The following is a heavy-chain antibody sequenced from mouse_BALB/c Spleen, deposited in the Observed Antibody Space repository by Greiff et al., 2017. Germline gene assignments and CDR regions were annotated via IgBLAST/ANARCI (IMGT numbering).Heavy chain of an antibody. D-gene: IGHD1-1*01. V-gene: IGHV4-1*02. Sequence: EVKVVESGGGLVQPGGSLKLSCAASGFAFSSYWMSWVRQAPGKGLEWIGEINPDSSTINYTPSLKDKFIISRDNAKNTLYLQMSKVRSEDTALYYCARWFYDYAMDYWGQGTSVTVSS. J-gene: IGHJ4*01. CDR1: GFAFSSYW. CDR2: INPDSSTI. CDR3: ARWFYDYAMDY.